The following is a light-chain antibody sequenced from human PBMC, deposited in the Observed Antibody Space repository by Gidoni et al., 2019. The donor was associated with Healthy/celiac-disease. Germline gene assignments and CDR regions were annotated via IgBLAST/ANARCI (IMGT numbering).Light chain of an antibody. CDR1: SSDVGGYNY. V-gene: IGLV2-14*01. Sequence: QSALTQPASVSGSPGQSITISCTGTSSDVGGYNYVSWYQQHPGKAPKLMIYEVSNRPSGVSNCFSGSKSGNTASLTISGLQAEDEADYYCSSYTSSSTLAWVFGGGTKLTVL. CDR2: EVS. CDR3: SSYTSSSTLAWV. J-gene: IGLJ3*02.